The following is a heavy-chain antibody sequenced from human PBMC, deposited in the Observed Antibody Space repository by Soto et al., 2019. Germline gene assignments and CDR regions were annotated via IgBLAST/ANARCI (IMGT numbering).Heavy chain of an antibody. D-gene: IGHD6-13*01. CDR3: ARLGVRAAETNWFEA. Sequence: PSETLSLTCSFSVVSISSGSYYWGWIRQTPGRGLEWIASMYHGGTTYSNPSLKSRVTISVDTSKNQFSLRLTSVTAADAAVYYCARLGVRAAETNWFEAWGQGTLVPVSS. CDR2: MYHGGTT. J-gene: IGHJ5*02. V-gene: IGHV4-39*01. CDR1: VVSISSGSYY.